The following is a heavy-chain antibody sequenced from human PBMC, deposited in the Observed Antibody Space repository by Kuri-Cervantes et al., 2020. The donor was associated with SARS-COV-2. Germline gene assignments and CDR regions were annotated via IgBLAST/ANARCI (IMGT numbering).Heavy chain of an antibody. J-gene: IGHJ4*02. V-gene: IGHV4-34*01. Sequence: GSLRLSCAVYGGSLNNFYWSWIRQSPGKGPEWIGELDHSGKANYNPSLKSRVTISVDKSKNQFSLKVTSMAAADTAVYYCVENDYYDSSGYSHFDYWGQGTLVTVSS. D-gene: IGHD3-22*01. CDR2: LDHSGKA. CDR1: GGSLNNFY. CDR3: VENDYYDSSGYSHFDY.